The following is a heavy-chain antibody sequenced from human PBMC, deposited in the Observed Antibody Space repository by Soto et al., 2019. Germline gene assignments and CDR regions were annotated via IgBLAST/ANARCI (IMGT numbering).Heavy chain of an antibody. J-gene: IGHJ4*02. D-gene: IGHD3-22*01. CDR2: ISAYNGNT. CDR1: GYTFTNYG. CDR3: ARAPFGPYDSSGYYDY. V-gene: IGHV1-18*01. Sequence: ASVKVSCKASGYTFTNYGISWVRQAPGQGLEWMGWISAYNGNTNYAQKLQGRVTMTTDTSTNTAYMELRSLRSDDTAVYFCARAPFGPYDSSGYYDYWGQGALVTVSS.